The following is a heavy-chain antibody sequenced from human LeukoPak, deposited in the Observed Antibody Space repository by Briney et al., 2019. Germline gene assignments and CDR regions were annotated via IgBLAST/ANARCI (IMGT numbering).Heavy chain of an antibody. CDR3: ARESSAAAGDY. J-gene: IGHJ4*02. Sequence: SETLSLTCTVSGGSISRGSYYWSWIRQPAGTGLEWIGRIYTSGSTNYSPSLKSRVTMSLDTSKNQVSLNLRSVTAADTAVYYCARESSAAAGDYWGQGTLVTVSS. CDR1: GGSISRGSYY. CDR2: IYTSGST. D-gene: IGHD6-13*01. V-gene: IGHV4-61*02.